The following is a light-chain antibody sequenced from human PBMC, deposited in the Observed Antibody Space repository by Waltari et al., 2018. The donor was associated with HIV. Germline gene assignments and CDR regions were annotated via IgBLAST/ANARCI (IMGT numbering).Light chain of an antibody. J-gene: IGLJ3*02. CDR1: NSNIGSNF. V-gene: IGLV1-47*01. CDR2: RDD. Sequence: QSVLTQPPSASGTPGQRITISCSGSNSNIGSNFVYWYQQFPGTTPSLLNYRDDQRPSGVPDRFSGSKSGTSASLAISGLRSEDEAYYYCAAWDDSLGGSLVFAGGTKLTVL. CDR3: AAWDDSLGGSLV.